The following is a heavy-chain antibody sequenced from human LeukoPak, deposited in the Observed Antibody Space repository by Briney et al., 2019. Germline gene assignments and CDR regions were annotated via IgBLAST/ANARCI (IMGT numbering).Heavy chain of an antibody. CDR1: GFTVSHYY. CDR3: ASQRPGIAAAFDY. CDR2: ISSSSSYI. J-gene: IGHJ4*02. D-gene: IGHD6-13*01. Sequence: GGSLRLSCAASGFTVSHYYMTWVRQAPGKGLEWVSSISSSSSYIYYADSVKGRFTISRDNAKNSLYLQMNSLRAEDTAVYYCASQRPGIAAAFDYWGQGTLVTVSS. V-gene: IGHV3-21*01.